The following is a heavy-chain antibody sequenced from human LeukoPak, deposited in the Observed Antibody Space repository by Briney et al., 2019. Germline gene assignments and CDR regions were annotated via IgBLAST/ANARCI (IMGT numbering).Heavy chain of an antibody. CDR3: ASHIAAAGPTRDYYYYGMDV. CDR1: GGTFSGYA. J-gene: IGHJ6*02. D-gene: IGHD6-13*01. V-gene: IGHV1-69*04. CDR2: IIPIFGIA. Sequence: SVKVSCKASGGTFSGYAISWVRQAPGQGLEWMGRIIPIFGIANYAQKFQGRVTITADKSTSTAYMELSSLRSEDTAVYYCASHIAAAGPTRDYYYYGMDVWGQGTTVTVSS.